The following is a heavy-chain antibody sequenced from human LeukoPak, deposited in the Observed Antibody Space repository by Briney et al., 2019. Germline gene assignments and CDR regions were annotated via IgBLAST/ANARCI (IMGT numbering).Heavy chain of an antibody. CDR2: IKQDGGEI. Sequence: GGSLRLSCEASGFTFSSYWMNWVRQAPGKGLEWVANIKQDGGEIYYVDSVKGRFTISRDNAKNSLYLQMNSLRAEDTALYHCARDRDSRGAFDIWGQGTMVTVSS. V-gene: IGHV3-7*03. CDR1: GFTFSSYW. D-gene: IGHD3-22*01. CDR3: ARDRDSRGAFDI. J-gene: IGHJ3*02.